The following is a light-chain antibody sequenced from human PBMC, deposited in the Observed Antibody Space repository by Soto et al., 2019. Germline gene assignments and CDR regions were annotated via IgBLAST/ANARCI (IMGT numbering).Light chain of an antibody. CDR2: TAS. CDR3: QQSYSTPLT. V-gene: IGKV1-39*01. J-gene: IGKJ4*01. Sequence: DIQMTQSPSSLSASVGDRVTITCRASQSISSFVSWYQHKRGKAPELLIYTASDLQSGVPSRFSGSGSGTDFTLTISSLQPEDFATYYCQQSYSTPLTFGGGTKLEI. CDR1: QSISSF.